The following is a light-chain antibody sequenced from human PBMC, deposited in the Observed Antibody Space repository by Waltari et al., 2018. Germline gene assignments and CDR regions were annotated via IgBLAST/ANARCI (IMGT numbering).Light chain of an antibody. J-gene: IGLJ2*01. CDR3: QSFDSSHVV. CDR2: EDN. V-gene: IGLV6-57*03. CDR1: SGNIATNY. Sequence: FMLTQPHSVSESPGKTVTISCTRSSGNIATNYVQWYQQRPGSAPTKVIYEDNQRPAAVPVRFSGSSDSSASSAYLIISGLKAEDEADYYCQSFDSSHVVFGGGTKLTVL.